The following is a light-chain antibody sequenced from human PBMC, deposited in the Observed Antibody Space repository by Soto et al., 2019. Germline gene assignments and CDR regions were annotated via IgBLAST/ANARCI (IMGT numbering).Light chain of an antibody. CDR3: QSYDSSLSGWV. J-gene: IGLJ3*02. Sequence: QSVLTQPPSVSGAPGQRVTISCTGSSSNIGARYDVHWYQQLPGTAPKLLIYDNTNRPSGVPDRFSGSKSGTSASLAITGLQAEDEADYYCQSYDSSLSGWVFGGGTKVTFL. V-gene: IGLV1-40*01. CDR1: SSNIGARYD. CDR2: DNT.